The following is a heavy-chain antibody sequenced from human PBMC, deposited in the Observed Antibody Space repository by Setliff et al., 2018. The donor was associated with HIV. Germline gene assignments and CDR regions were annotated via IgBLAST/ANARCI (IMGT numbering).Heavy chain of an antibody. CDR2: IYHSGST. J-gene: IGHJ5*01. CDR1: GYSISSGYY. D-gene: IGHD5-18*01. V-gene: IGHV4-38-2*01. Sequence: SETLSLTCAVSGYSISSGYYWGWIRQPPGKGLEWIGSIYHSGSTYYNLSLKSRVTISVDTAKNQFSLKLRSVTAADTAVYYCARLGYSYGTRAFDYWGHGTLVTVSS. CDR3: ARLGYSYGTRAFDY.